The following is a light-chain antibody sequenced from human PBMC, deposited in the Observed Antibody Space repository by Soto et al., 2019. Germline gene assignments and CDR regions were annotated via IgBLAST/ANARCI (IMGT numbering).Light chain of an antibody. V-gene: IGKV1-39*01. CDR3: QQSFTTPYT. Sequence: DIQMTQSPSSLSASVGDRVTITCRASQTIAMYVNWFQQKPGKVPKPLIYTISSLQSGVPPRFSGSGSETDFTLTISRLQPEDSATYYCQQSFTTPYTFGQGTKLEIK. CDR2: TIS. CDR1: QTIAMY. J-gene: IGKJ2*01.